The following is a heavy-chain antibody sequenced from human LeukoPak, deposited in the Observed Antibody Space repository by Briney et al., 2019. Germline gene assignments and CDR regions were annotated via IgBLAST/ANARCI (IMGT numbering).Heavy chain of an antibody. D-gene: IGHD6-19*01. V-gene: IGHV3-23*01. CDR1: GFTFDTDA. J-gene: IGHJ5*02. CDR2: ISSTGGST. CDR3: AKSHTSGWYRGNWFDP. Sequence: PGGSLRLSCAASGFTFDTDAMNWVRQAPGKGLEWVSAISSTGGSTYYADSVKGRFTIARDNSKNTLYLLMSSLRVEDTAVYYCAKSHTSGWYRGNWFDPWGQGTLVTVSS.